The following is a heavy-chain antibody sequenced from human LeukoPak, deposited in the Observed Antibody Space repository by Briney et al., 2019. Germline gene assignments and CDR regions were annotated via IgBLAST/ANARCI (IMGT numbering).Heavy chain of an antibody. D-gene: IGHD2-21*02. CDR1: GFTFTSSA. Sequence: GASVKVSCKASGFTFTSSAVQWVRQARGQRLEWIGWIVVGSGNTNYAQKFQERVTITRDMSTSTAYMELSSLRSEDTAVYYCAAVEGGDQLLSYYYMDVWGQGTTVTVSS. V-gene: IGHV1-58*01. CDR3: AAVEGGDQLLSYYYMDV. CDR2: IVVGSGNT. J-gene: IGHJ6*03.